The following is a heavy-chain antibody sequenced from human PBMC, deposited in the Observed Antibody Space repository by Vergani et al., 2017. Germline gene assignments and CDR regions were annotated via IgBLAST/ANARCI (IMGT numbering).Heavy chain of an antibody. CDR1: GFTFSSYS. D-gene: IGHD4-23*01. CDR2: ISSSSSYI. J-gene: IGHJ1*01. CDR3: ARDAGDSGGNSYFQH. V-gene: IGHV3-21*01. Sequence: EVQLLESGGGLVQPGGSLRLSCAASGFTFSSYSMNWVRQAPGKGLEWVSYISSSSSYIYYADSVKGRFTISRDNAKKSLYLQMNSLRAEDTAVDYCARDAGDSGGNSYFQHWGQGTLVTVSS.